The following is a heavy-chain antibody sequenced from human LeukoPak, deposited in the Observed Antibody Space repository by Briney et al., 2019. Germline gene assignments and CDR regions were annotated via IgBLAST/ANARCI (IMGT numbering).Heavy chain of an antibody. CDR1: GYTFTGYY. CDR2: ISGYNGNT. D-gene: IGHD3-16*02. CDR3: ARDYDYVWGSYRHTPDH. J-gene: IGHJ4*02. Sequence: ASVKVSCKASGYTFTGYYMHWVRQAPGQGLEWLGWISGYNGNTDYTQKLQGRVTITTDTSTNTAYMDLRSLRSDDTAVYYCARDYDYVWGSYRHTPDHWGQGTLVTVSS. V-gene: IGHV1-18*01.